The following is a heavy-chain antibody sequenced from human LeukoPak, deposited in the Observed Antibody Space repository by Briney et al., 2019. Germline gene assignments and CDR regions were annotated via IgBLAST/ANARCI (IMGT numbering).Heavy chain of an antibody. J-gene: IGHJ4*02. D-gene: IGHD6-19*01. CDR1: GFTFSSCS. Sequence: PGGSLRLSCAASGFTFSSCSMNWVRQAPGKGLEWVSYISSSSSTIYYADSVKGRFTISRDNAKNSLYLQMNSLRAEDTAVYYCARSEDSGWYFELDFDYWGQGTLVIVSS. CDR3: ARSEDSGWYFELDFDY. V-gene: IGHV3-48*01. CDR2: ISSSSSTI.